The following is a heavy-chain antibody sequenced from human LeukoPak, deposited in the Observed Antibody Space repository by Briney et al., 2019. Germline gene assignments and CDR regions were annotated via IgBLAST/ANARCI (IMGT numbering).Heavy chain of an antibody. D-gene: IGHD1-26*01. CDR1: GYTFSGNF. V-gene: IGHV1-2*02. CDR3: ARAGLDLVGATTGAFDI. J-gene: IGHJ3*02. Sequence: ASVKVSCKASGYTFSGNFMHWVRQAPGQGLEWMGWINPNNGDTNYAQKFQGRVTMTRDTSISTAYMELTRLTSDDTAVYFCARAGLDLVGATTGAFDIWGQGTMVTVSS. CDR2: INPNNGDT.